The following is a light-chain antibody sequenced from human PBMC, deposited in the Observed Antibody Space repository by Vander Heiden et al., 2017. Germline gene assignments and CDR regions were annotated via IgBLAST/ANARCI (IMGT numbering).Light chain of an antibody. CDR2: KAS. Sequence: DIQMIQSPSTLSASVGDRVTITCRASQSISSWLAWYQQKPGKAPKLLIYKASSLESGVPSRFSGSGSGTEFTLTISSLQPDDFATYYCQQYNSYSTFGQGTRLEIK. CDR1: QSISSW. V-gene: IGKV1-5*03. CDR3: QQYNSYST. J-gene: IGKJ5*01.